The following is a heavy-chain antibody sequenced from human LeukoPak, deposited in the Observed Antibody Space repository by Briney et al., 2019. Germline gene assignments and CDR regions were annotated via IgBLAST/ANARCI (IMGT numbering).Heavy chain of an antibody. D-gene: IGHD2-15*01. J-gene: IGHJ3*02. V-gene: IGHV3-7*01. Sequence: GGCRRLSCAPSAFTSSLYSMSCGRQAPGRGLEGVANIYQDGSEQYSVDSAKGRFPISRNHAKRSLYPQKNSLRAEDTAVYYCAREFCSGATGYPMGAFDMWGQGTMVTVSS. CDR1: AFTSSLYS. CDR3: AREFCSGATGYPMGAFDM. CDR2: IYQDGSEQ.